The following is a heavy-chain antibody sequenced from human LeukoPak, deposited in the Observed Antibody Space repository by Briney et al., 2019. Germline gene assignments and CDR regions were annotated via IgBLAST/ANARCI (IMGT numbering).Heavy chain of an antibody. CDR2: INSDGSGT. V-gene: IGHV3-74*01. D-gene: IGHD3-16*01. J-gene: IGHJ4*02. CDR1: GFTFNSYW. CDR3: ARGGPIDY. Sequence: PGGSLRLSCAASGFTFNSYWMHWVRQAPGKGLVWVSRINSDGSGTSDADFVKGRFTISRDNAKNTLYLQMNGLRAEDTAVYYCARGGPIDYWGQGTLVTVSS.